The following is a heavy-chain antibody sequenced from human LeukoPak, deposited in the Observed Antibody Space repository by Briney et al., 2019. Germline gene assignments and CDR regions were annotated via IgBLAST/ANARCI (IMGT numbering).Heavy chain of an antibody. J-gene: IGHJ4*02. CDR2: IIPIFGTA. CDR3: ARDYVYSSSWEAFDY. CDR1: GGTFSIYA. D-gene: IGHD6-13*01. V-gene: IGHV1-69*05. Sequence: SVKVSCKASGGTFSIYAISWVRQAPGQGLEWMGGIIPIFGTANYAQKFQGRVTITTDESTSTAYMELSSLRSEDTAVYYCARDYVYSSSWEAFDYWGQGTLVTVSS.